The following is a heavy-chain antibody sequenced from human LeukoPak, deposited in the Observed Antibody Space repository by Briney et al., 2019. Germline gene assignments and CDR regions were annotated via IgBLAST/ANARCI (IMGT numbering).Heavy chain of an antibody. CDR1: GGTFSRYA. J-gene: IGHJ4*02. D-gene: IGHD2-21*02. CDR2: IIPIFGTA. V-gene: IGHV1-69*13. Sequence: SVKVSCKASGGTFSRYAISWVRQAPGQGLEWMGGIIPIFGTANYAQKFQGRVTITADESTSTAYMELSSLRSEDTAVYYCARTSYCGGDCLDYWGQGTLVTVSS. CDR3: ARTSYCGGDCLDY.